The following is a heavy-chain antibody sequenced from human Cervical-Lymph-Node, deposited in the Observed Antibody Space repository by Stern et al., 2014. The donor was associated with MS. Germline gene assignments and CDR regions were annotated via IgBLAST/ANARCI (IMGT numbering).Heavy chain of an antibody. CDR1: GFTFSSYW. CDR3: ARDTEPDYYDSSGLDY. V-gene: IGHV3-7*03. CDR2: IKQDGSEK. D-gene: IGHD3-22*01. Sequence: EVQLVESGGGLVQPGGSLRLSCAASGFTFSSYWMSWVRQAPGKGLEWVANIKQDGSEKYYVDSVKGRFTISRDNAKNSLYLQMNSLRAEDTAVYYCARDTEPDYYDSSGLDYWGQGTLVTVSS. J-gene: IGHJ4*02.